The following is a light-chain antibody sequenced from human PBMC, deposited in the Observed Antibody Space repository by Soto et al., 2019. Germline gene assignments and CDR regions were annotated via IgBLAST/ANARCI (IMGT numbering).Light chain of an antibody. V-gene: IGKV1-39*01. J-gene: IGKJ1*01. CDR3: KQSYSTPRT. Sequence: TQMTQSPSSLSASIGDRVTITCRASQSISSYLNWYQQKPGKAPKLLIYAAYSLQSGVQSRFSGSGSGTDFTLTIRSLQPEDFATYYCKQSYSTPRTFGQGTKVDIK. CDR1: QSISSY. CDR2: AAY.